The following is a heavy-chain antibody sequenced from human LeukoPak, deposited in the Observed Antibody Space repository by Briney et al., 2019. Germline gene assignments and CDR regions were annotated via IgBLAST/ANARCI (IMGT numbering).Heavy chain of an antibody. V-gene: IGHV4-34*01. Sequence: SETLSLTCAVYGESFSSYYWSWIRQPPGKGLEWIGEINHSGNTNYNPSLKSRVTVSVDTSKNQFSLRLSSVTAADTAVYYCARADGDGYNIPDYWGQGTLVTVSS. J-gene: IGHJ4*02. CDR3: ARADGDGYNIPDY. D-gene: IGHD5-24*01. CDR1: GESFSSYY. CDR2: INHSGNT.